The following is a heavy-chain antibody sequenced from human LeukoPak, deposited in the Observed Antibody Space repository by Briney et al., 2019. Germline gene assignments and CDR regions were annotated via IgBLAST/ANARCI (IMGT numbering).Heavy chain of an antibody. CDR3: AKGDCSSTSYYSEYYFDY. J-gene: IGHJ4*02. CDR2: ISGSGGST. V-gene: IGHV3-23*01. D-gene: IGHD2-2*01. Sequence: GGSLRLSCAASGFTFSSYAMSWVRQAPGKGLEWVSAISGSGGSTYYADSVKGRFTISRDNSKNTLYLQMNSLRAEDTAVYYCAKGDCSSTSYYSEYYFDYWGQGTLVTVSS. CDR1: GFTFSSYA.